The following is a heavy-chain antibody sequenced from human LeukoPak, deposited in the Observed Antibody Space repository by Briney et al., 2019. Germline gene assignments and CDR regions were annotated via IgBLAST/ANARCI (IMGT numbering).Heavy chain of an antibody. J-gene: IGHJ4*02. D-gene: IGHD3-22*01. CDR3: ARSNSYYYDSSGYYEGFYFDY. CDR2: INTNTGNP. V-gene: IGHV7-4-1*02. CDR1: GYTFTSYA. Sequence: ASVKVSCKASGYTFTSYAMNWVRQAPGQGLEWMGWINTNTGNPTYAQGFTGRFVFSLDTSVSTAYLQISSLKAEDTAVYYCARSNSYYYDSSGYYEGFYFDYWGQGTLVTVSS.